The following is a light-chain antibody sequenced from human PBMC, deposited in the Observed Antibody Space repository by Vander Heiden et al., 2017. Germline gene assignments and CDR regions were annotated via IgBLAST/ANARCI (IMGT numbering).Light chain of an antibody. CDR3: QQRRDGHPGDT. CDR1: QSISNY. CDR2: DAS. V-gene: IGKV3-11*01. J-gene: IGKJ4*01. Sequence: EIVLTQSPPTLSLSPGERATRSCKASQSISNYLAWYKHKPGQAPRLLIYDASSRAAGTRARFSGSGCGTDFTLTMSSREPEDFEVYNCQQRRDGHPGDTFGGRTKLEIK.